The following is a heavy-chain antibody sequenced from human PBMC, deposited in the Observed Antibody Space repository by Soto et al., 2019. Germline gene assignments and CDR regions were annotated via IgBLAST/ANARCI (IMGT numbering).Heavy chain of an antibody. Sequence: SETLSLTCAVYGGSFSGYYWSWIRQPPGKGLEWIGEINHSGSTNYNPSLKSRVTISVDTSKNQFSLKLSSVTAADTAVYYCAGGSVLRYFDQYPYLDYWGQGTLVTVSS. CDR2: INHSGST. CDR1: GGSFSGYY. V-gene: IGHV4-34*01. CDR3: AGGSVLRYFDQYPYLDY. J-gene: IGHJ4*02. D-gene: IGHD3-9*01.